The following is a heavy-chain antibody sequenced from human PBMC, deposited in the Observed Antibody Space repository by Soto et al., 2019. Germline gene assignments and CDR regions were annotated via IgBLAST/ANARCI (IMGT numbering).Heavy chain of an antibody. CDR1: GFTVSSNY. Sequence: GSLRLSCAASGFTVSSNYMSWVRQAPGKGLEWLGSILHSGSTYYNPSLKSRLTLSVDTSEDQFSLNLSSVTATDTGVYYCATLPAAMYFYGSDVWGPGTTVTVSS. CDR2: ILHSGST. V-gene: IGHV4-59*04. J-gene: IGHJ6*02. D-gene: IGHD2-2*01. CDR3: ATLPAAMYFYGSDV.